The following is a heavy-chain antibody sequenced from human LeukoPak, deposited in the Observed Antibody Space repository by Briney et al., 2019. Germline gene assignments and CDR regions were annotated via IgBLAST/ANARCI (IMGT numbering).Heavy chain of an antibody. Sequence: PSETLSLTCTVSGGSIRSYYWSWIRQPPGKGLEWIGYIYYSESANYNPSLKSRITISLDTSKNHFSLKLNSVTAADTAVYYCARAGGLTTVTTNFDYWGQGTLVTVSS. CDR3: ARAGGLTTVTTNFDY. V-gene: IGHV4-59*08. J-gene: IGHJ4*02. D-gene: IGHD4-17*01. CDR2: IYYSESA. CDR1: GGSIRSYY.